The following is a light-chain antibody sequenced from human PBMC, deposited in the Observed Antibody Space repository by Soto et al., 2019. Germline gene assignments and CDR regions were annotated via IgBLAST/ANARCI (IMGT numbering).Light chain of an antibody. CDR2: DAS. V-gene: IGKV1-5*01. CDR1: RSISDW. Sequence: DIQMSQSPSSLSPSVGDRVTITCRASRSISDWLAWYQQKPGKAPELLIFDASNLKSGVSSRFSGSGSGTEFSLTISSLQTDDFATYYCQQYNRYPRTFGQGTK. CDR3: QQYNRYPRT. J-gene: IGKJ1*01.